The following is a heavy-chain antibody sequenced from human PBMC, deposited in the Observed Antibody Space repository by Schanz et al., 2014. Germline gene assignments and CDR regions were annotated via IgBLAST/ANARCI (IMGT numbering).Heavy chain of an antibody. CDR1: GFTFNNYD. CDR3: AKVWGSDYFYPFDY. CDR2: ISGGGGSA. Sequence: EVQLVESGGGLVQPGGSLRLSCAASGFTFNNYDMNWVRLVPGKGLECVSGISGGGGSAYYADSVKGRFTISRDNSKNTLYLQMSSLRAEDTAVYYCAKVWGSDYFYPFDYGGKVTRGNVSS. V-gene: IGHV3-23*04. J-gene: IGHJ4*02. D-gene: IGHD3-22*01.